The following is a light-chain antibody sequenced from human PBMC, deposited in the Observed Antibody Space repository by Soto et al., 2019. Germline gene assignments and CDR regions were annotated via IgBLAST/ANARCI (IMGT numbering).Light chain of an antibody. Sequence: QSVLTQPPSASGTPGQRVTISCSGSSSNVGSNFVNWYQHLPGTAPKLLIHSDNRRHSGFPDRFSGSKSGTSASLAISGLQSEDEADYYCAAWDDSLNGRLLGGGTKLTVL. CDR3: AAWDDSLNGRL. J-gene: IGLJ2*01. V-gene: IGLV1-44*01. CDR2: SDN. CDR1: SSNVGSNF.